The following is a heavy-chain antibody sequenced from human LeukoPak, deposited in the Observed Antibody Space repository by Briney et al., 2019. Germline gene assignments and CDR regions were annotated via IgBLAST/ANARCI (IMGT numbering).Heavy chain of an antibody. V-gene: IGHV4-39*01. CDR3: ARHTASGLYYFDY. CDR2: IYDSGST. Sequence: SETLSLTCTVSGGSISRTSHYWGWIRQPPGKGLEWIGSIYDSGSTYYNPSLKSRVTISVDTSKNLFSLTLSSVTAADTAVFYCARHTASGLYYFDYWGQGTLVTVSS. D-gene: IGHD3-10*01. J-gene: IGHJ4*02. CDR1: GGSISRTSHY.